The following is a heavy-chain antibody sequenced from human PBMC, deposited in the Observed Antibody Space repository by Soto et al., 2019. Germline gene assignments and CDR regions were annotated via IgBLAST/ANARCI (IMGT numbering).Heavy chain of an antibody. V-gene: IGHV3-21*01. CDR2: ISSGSSYI. D-gene: IGHD6-13*01. J-gene: IGHJ4*02. CDR1: GFIFTGYN. Sequence: GGSLRLSCAASGFIFTGYNMNGVRQAPGKGLEWVSSISSGSSYIYYADSVKGRFTISRDNAKNSLYLQMNTLRAEDTALYYCARRRAAAGTLTFDYWGQGTRVTVSS. CDR3: ARRRAAAGTLTFDY.